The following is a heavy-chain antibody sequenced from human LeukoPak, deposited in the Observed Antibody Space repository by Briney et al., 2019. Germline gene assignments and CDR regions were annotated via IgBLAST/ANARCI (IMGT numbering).Heavy chain of an antibody. Sequence: GGSLRLSCTASGLTFSSYWIHWVRQAPGKGLVWVARINSDGSSTSYADSVKGRFTLSRDNAKNTLYLLMSSLRAEDTAVYYCARPSGSYFNNWFDPWGQGTLVTVSS. CDR3: ARPSGSYFNNWFDP. V-gene: IGHV3-74*01. CDR2: INSDGSST. J-gene: IGHJ5*02. D-gene: IGHD1-26*01. CDR1: GLTFSSYW.